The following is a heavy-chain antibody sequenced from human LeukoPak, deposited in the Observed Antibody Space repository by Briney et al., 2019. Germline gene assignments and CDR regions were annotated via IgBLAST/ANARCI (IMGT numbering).Heavy chain of an antibody. J-gene: IGHJ4*02. CDR2: ISGSGGST. D-gene: IGHD6-13*01. Sequence: GGSLRLSCAASGFTFSSYAMSWVRQAPGKGLEWVSAISGSGGSTYYADSVKGRFTISRDNSKNTLYLQMNSLRAEDTAVYYCAKCLLHSSWQYYFDYWGLGTLVTVSS. CDR1: GFTFSSYA. V-gene: IGHV3-23*01. CDR3: AKCLLHSSWQYYFDY.